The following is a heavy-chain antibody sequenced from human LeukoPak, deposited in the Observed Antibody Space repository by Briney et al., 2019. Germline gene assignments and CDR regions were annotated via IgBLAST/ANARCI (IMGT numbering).Heavy chain of an antibody. CDR2: IYYTGIT. J-gene: IGHJ4*02. CDR1: GASVNSGSYY. Sequence: PSETLSLTCAVSGASVNSGSYYWSWIRQHPGKGLEWIGYIYYTGITNYNPSPKSRVTISVDTSKNQFSLNLNSVTAADTAVYYCATSQCGSDCYLAGDYWGQGTLVTVSS. V-gene: IGHV4-61*01. CDR3: ATSQCGSDCYLAGDY. D-gene: IGHD2-21*02.